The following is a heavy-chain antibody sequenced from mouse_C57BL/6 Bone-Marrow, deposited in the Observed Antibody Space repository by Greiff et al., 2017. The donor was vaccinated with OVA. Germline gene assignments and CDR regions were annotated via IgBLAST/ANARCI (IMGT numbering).Heavy chain of an antibody. V-gene: IGHV1-61*01. CDR2: IYPSDSET. CDR3: ARRGPYYYAMDY. J-gene: IGHJ4*01. CDR1: VYTFTSYW. Sequence: QVQLQQPGAELVRPASSVKLSCKASVYTFTSYWMDWVKQRPGQGLEWIGNIYPSDSETHYNQKFKDKATLTVDKSSSTAYMQLSSLTSEDSAVYYCARRGPYYYAMDYWGQGTSVTVSS.